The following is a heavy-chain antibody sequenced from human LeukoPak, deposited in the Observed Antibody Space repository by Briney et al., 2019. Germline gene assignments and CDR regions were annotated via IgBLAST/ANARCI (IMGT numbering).Heavy chain of an antibody. CDR3: ARWSSTVTGYYYGMDV. D-gene: IGHD4-17*01. J-gene: IGHJ6*02. CDR2: IDPSDSYT. V-gene: IGHV5-10-1*01. Sequence: GESIQISCKGSGYSFTSYWISWVRQMPGKGLEWMGRIDPSDSYTNYSPSFQGHVTISTDKSISTAYLKWSSLKASDTAMYYCARWSSTVTGYYYGMDVSGQATTVTVSS. CDR1: GYSFTSYW.